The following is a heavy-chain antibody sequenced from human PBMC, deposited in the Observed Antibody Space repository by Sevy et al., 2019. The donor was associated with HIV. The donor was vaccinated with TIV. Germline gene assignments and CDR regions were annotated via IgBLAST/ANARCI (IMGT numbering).Heavy chain of an antibody. CDR3: ARDLEFYDYGASGPAFMPDY. J-gene: IGHJ4*02. CDR1: GFTFSTYG. D-gene: IGHD3-16*01. V-gene: IGHV3-33*01. Sequence: GGSLRLSCAASGFTFSTYGMHWVRQAPGKGLEWVAVRWFDGSNTYYADSVKGRLTISRDIAKNTLNLQMNSLRAEDTAVYYCARDLEFYDYGASGPAFMPDYWGQGTLVTVSS. CDR2: RWFDGSNT.